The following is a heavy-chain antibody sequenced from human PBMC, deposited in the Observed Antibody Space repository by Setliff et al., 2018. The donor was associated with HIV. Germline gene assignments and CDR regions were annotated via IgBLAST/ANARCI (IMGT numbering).Heavy chain of an antibody. D-gene: IGHD6-6*01. J-gene: IGHJ4*01. V-gene: IGHV4-31*11. CDR3: ARERGSSSGYYFDS. CDR2: ISDTGST. Sequence: SETLSLTCAVSNGSISSGVSYWGWIRQLPGKGLEWIGHISDTGSTYYNPSLKSRLTISIDTSKNHFSLKLSSVTAADTAVYYCARERGSSSGYYFDSWGQGTLVTVSS. CDR1: NGSISSGVSY.